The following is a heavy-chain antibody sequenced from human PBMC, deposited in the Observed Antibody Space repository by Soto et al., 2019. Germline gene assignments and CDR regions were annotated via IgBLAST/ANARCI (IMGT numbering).Heavy chain of an antibody. Sequence: QVQLVESGGGVVQPGRSLRLSCAASGFTFSSYGMHWVRQAPGKGLEWVALRSYDGSDKYYADSVKGRFTISRDNSKNTLYVQMNSLRVEDTAVYYCGAGQYFSDHWGQGTLVTVSS. J-gene: IGHJ4*02. CDR2: RSYDGSDK. CDR3: GAGQYFSDH. CDR1: GFTFSSYG. D-gene: IGHD6-13*01. V-gene: IGHV3-30*03.